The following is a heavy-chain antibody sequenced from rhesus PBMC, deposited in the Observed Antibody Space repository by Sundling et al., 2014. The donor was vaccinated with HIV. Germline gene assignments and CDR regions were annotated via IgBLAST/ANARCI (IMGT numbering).Heavy chain of an antibody. D-gene: IGHD3-28*01. Sequence: LQLQESGPGLVKPSETLSVTCAVSDDSISSSYWSWVRQAPGKGLEWIGYIYGSGSNTKYNPSLKSRVTLSVDTSRNQFSLNLSSVTASDTAVYYCARGRKYYSGDYFFDYWGQGVLVTVSS. V-gene: IGHV4-169*01. CDR2: IYGSGSNT. CDR1: DDSISSSY. CDR3: ARGRKYYSGDYFFDY. J-gene: IGHJ4*01.